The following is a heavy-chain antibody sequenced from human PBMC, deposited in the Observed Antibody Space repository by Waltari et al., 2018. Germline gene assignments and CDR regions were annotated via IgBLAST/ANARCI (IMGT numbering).Heavy chain of an antibody. Sequence: QVQLQESGPGLVKPSEILSLTCAVSGGSIGSSYWWSWVRQPPGKGLEWIWEVYHSGPTNYNPSLKSRVTISVDKSKNQFSLKLSSVTAADTAVYFCVNHYETRGYGAFDIWGQGTMVTVSS. CDR1: GGSIGSSYW. CDR3: VNHYETRGYGAFDI. CDR2: VYHSGPT. D-gene: IGHD3-22*01. V-gene: IGHV4-4*02. J-gene: IGHJ3*02.